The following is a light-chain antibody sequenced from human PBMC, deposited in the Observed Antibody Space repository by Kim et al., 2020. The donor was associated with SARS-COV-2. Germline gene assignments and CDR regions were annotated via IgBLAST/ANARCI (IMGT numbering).Light chain of an antibody. V-gene: IGLV3-21*04. CDR2: FDN. J-gene: IGLJ3*02. CDR3: QVWDSGSDHPV. Sequence: APGKTARITCGGNDIGSKSVHWYQQKPGQAPVLVIYFDNDRPSGIPERFSGSNSGNTATLTISRVEAGDEADYFCQVWDSGSDHPVFGGGTQLTVL. CDR1: DIGSKS.